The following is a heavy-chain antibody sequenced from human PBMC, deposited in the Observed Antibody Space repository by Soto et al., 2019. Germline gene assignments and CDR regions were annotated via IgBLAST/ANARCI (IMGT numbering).Heavy chain of an antibody. D-gene: IGHD3-22*01. J-gene: IGHJ4*02. CDR2: INYNGVYS. CDR1: GFIFSSSD. Sequence: EGQLVESGGGLVEPGGSLRLSCAASGFIFSSSDMTWVRQAPGKGLEYVSSINYNGVYSFYAEAAKGRFVIYRDNAKNSLFLQMNSLTAGDTAVYFCARKSNSDMSGYDYFDYWGQGTLVIVSS. V-gene: IGHV3-21*06. CDR3: ARKSNSDMSGYDYFDY.